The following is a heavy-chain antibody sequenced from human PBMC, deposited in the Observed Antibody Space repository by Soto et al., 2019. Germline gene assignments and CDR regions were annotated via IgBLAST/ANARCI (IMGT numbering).Heavy chain of an antibody. V-gene: IGHV5-10-1*01. J-gene: IGHJ6*02. D-gene: IGHD5-18*01. CDR1: GYSFTSYW. CDR3: ARPKSVDTAMPGYYGMDV. CDR2: IDPSDSYT. Sequence: PGESLKISCKGSGYSFTSYWISWVRQMPGKGLEWMGRIDPSDSYTNYSPSFQGHVTISADKSISTAYLQWSSLKASDTAMYYCARPKSVDTAMPGYYGMDVWGQGTTVTVSS.